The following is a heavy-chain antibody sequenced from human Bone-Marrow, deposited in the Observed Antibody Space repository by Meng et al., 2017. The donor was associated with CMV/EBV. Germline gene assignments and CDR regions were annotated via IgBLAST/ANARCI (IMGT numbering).Heavy chain of an antibody. CDR2: IKEDGSEK. Sequence: GGSLRLSCAASGFTFSSYWMSWVRQAPGKGLEWVANIKEDGSEKYYVDSVKGRFTISRDNAKNSLYLQMHSLRAEDTAVYYCARVCREYYDFWRGMSGMDVWGQGTTVTVSS. J-gene: IGHJ6*02. D-gene: IGHD3-3*01. CDR3: ARVCREYYDFWRGMSGMDV. V-gene: IGHV3-7*01. CDR1: GFTFSSYW.